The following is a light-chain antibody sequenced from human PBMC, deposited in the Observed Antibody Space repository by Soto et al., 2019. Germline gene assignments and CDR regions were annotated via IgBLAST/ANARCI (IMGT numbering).Light chain of an antibody. J-gene: IGKJ3*01. CDR3: QQPYSAPFT. V-gene: IGKV1-39*01. CDR2: TAY. Sequence: DIQMTQSPSSLSASVGDSVTLTCRASQSLFSFLNWYQQAPGRAPKLLISTAYKLQSGVPSRFSGSESGTEFTLTISSLQPEDFAIYFCQQPYSAPFTFGPGTKVDVK. CDR1: QSLFSF.